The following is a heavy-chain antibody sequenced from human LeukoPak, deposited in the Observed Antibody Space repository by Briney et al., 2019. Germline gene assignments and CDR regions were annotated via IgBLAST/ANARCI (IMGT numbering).Heavy chain of an antibody. J-gene: IGHJ5*02. Sequence: GGSLRLSCGASGFIFSTYSMNWVRQAPGKGLEWVSYITTGSSIIYYADSVKGRFTVSRDNAKNSLYLQMNSLRAEDTAVYYCARTYSSGWYVRPKNWFDPWGQGTLVTVSS. V-gene: IGHV3-48*01. CDR3: ARTYSSGWYVRPKNWFDP. CDR2: ITTGSSII. D-gene: IGHD6-19*01. CDR1: GFIFSTYS.